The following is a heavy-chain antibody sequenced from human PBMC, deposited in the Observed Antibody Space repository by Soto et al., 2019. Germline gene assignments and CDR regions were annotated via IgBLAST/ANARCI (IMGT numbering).Heavy chain of an antibody. V-gene: IGHV6-1*01. D-gene: IGHD3-9*01. CDR1: GASVSSNTAA. Sequence: KQSQTLSLTCAISGASVSSNTAAWNWIRQSPSRGLEWLGKTYYRSMWHYDYAVSVKGRITINPDTSKNQFSLHLTSVTPEDTAMYYCVGLTRPPRRLDYWGQGTLVTVSS. CDR2: TYYRSMWHY. CDR3: VGLTRPPRRLDY. J-gene: IGHJ4*02.